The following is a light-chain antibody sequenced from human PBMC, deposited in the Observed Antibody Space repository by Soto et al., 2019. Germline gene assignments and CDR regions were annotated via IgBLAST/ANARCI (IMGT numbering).Light chain of an antibody. CDR3: QQSYSTLPT. Sequence: DIQMTQSPSSLSASVGDRVTITFRASQSISTYLNWYQQTPGKAPKLLIYAASSLQSGVPSRLSGSGSVKDLALRISSLHPEDSATYYCQQSYSTLPTVGHRTKVDIK. CDR2: AAS. V-gene: IGKV1-39*01. J-gene: IGKJ1*01. CDR1: QSISTY.